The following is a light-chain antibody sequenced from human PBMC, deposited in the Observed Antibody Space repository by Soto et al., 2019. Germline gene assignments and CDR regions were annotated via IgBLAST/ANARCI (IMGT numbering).Light chain of an antibody. CDR2: GNS. J-gene: IGLJ7*02. CDR3: QSFASSLGGSV. Sequence: LTQPPSVSGAPGQRVTISCTGSSSNIGAGYDVHWYQQLPGTAPKLLIYGNSNRPSGVPDRFSGSKSGTSASLAITGLRAGEGADYSCQSFASSLGGSVFGGAPQLPAL. CDR1: SSNIGAGYD. V-gene: IGLV1-40*01.